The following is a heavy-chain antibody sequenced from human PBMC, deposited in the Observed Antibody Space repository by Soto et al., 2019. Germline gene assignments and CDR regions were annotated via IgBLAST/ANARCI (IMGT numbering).Heavy chain of an antibody. CDR3: ARSPNYYYYGFDV. CDR2: IYYSGST. Sequence: TSVMLSVTRTVGGGSVSSGTPFWSWIRQSPGKRLEWIAYIYYSGSTNYNPSLKSRATISVDTSKSQVSLTLTSVTAADAAVYYCARSPNYYYYGFDVWGQGTTVTVSS. J-gene: IGHJ6*02. V-gene: IGHV4-61*01. D-gene: IGHD3-10*01. CDR1: GGSVSSGTPF.